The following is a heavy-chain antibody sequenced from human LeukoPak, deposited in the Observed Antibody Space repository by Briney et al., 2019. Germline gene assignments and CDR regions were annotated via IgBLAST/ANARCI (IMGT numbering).Heavy chain of an antibody. CDR3: ARELPREVTLDY. D-gene: IGHD2-21*02. CDR1: KFNFFSYG. V-gene: IGHV3-74*01. CDR2: IFTDGSTT. J-gene: IGHJ4*01. Sequence: PAGGSLRLSCVASKFNFFSYGMQWVRQAPGKGLVWVSRIFTDGSTTSYADSVKGRFTISRDNARNTLYLQMNSLRVECTAVYYCARELPREVTLDYWGQGTLVTVSP.